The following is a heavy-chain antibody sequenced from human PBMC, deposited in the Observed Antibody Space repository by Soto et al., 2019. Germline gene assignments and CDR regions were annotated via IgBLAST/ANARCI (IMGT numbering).Heavy chain of an antibody. J-gene: IGHJ5*02. Sequence: EVQLVESGGGLVKPGGSLRLSCAASGFTFSSYSMNWVRQAPGKGLEWVSSISSSSSYIYYADSVKGRFTISRDNAKNSLYLQINSLRAEDTAVYYCARGYDYDISDWFDPWGQGTLVTVSS. D-gene: IGHD3-9*01. CDR3: ARGYDYDISDWFDP. CDR2: ISSSSSYI. CDR1: GFTFSSYS. V-gene: IGHV3-21*01.